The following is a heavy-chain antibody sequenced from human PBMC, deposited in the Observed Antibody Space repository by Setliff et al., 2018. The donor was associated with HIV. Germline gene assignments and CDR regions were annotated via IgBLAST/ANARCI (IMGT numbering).Heavy chain of an antibody. V-gene: IGHV4-38-2*01. Sequence: SETLSLTCAVSGYSISSGSYWGWVRQPPGKGLEWIGSIYYSGSSYYNPSLKSRVTISVDTSRNQFSLRLNSVTAADTAVYYCVTGPGGPVGRDPPNGYWGQGILVTVSS. D-gene: IGHD3-16*01. J-gene: IGHJ4*02. CDR3: VTGPGGPVGRDPPNGY. CDR1: GYSISSGSY. CDR2: IYYSGSS.